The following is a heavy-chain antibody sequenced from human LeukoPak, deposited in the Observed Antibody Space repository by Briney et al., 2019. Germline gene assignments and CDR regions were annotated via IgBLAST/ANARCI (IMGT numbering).Heavy chain of an antibody. V-gene: IGHV3-7*01. D-gene: IGHD6-19*01. J-gene: IGHJ4*02. Sequence: GGSLRLSCAASGFTFSDYSMNWVRQAPGKGLECVANIKTDGSETYYVASVKGRFTISRDNAKNSLYLQMNSLRAEDTAVYYCANSGWSLRDYWGQGTLVTVSS. CDR2: IKTDGSET. CDR3: ANSGWSLRDY. CDR1: GFTFSDYS.